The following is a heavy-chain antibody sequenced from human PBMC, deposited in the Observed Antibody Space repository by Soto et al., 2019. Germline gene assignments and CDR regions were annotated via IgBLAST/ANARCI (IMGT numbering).Heavy chain of an antibody. CDR3: ARAGVGGYDSYYYYGMDV. V-gene: IGHV3-30-3*01. CDR1: GFTFSSYA. J-gene: IGHJ6*02. Sequence: QVQLVESGGGVVQPGRSLRLSCAASGFTFSSYAMHWVRQAPGKGLEWGAVISYDGSNKYYADSVKGRFTISRDNSKNTLYLQMNSLRAEDTAVYYCARAGVGGYDSYYYYGMDVWGQGTTVTVSS. CDR2: ISYDGSNK. D-gene: IGHD5-12*01.